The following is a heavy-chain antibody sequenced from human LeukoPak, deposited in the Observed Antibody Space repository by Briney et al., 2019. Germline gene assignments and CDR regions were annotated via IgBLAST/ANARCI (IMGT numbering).Heavy chain of an antibody. J-gene: IGHJ5*02. CDR2: VSYSVNT. CDR1: GGSISSSSHY. V-gene: IGHV4-39*07. D-gene: IGHD3-10*01. Sequence: SETLSLTCTVSGGSISSSSHYWGWIRQPPGKGLEWIGSVSYSVNTYYNPSLKSRVTISVDTSKNQFSLKLSSVTAADTAVYYCARLDQYYYGSGSYSRINWFDPWGQGTLVTVSS. CDR3: ARLDQYYYGSGSYSRINWFDP.